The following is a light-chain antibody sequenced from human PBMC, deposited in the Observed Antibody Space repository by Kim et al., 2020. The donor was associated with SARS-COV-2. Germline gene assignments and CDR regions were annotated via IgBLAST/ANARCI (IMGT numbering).Light chain of an antibody. V-gene: IGLV3-9*01. CDR2: RDS. CDR1: NIGSKN. CDR3: QVWDSSTWV. Sequence: VARGQTARITCGGNNIGSKNVHWYQKKPGQAPVLVIYRDSNRPSGIPERFSGSNSGNTATLTISRAQAGDEADYYCQVWDSSTWVFGGGTQLTVL. J-gene: IGLJ3*02.